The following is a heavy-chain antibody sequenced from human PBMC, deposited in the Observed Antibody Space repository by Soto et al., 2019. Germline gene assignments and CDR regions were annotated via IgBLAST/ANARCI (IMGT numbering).Heavy chain of an antibody. CDR1: AFTFTSYA. J-gene: IGHJ4*02. CDR2: INAANGDT. V-gene: IGHV1-3*01. D-gene: IGHD3-22*01. Sequence: QVQLVQSGAEVKKPGASVTVSCKTSAFTFTSYAIHWVRQAPGQRLEWLGWINAANGDTHYSQNFQGRVTITRDTSARTAYRDLSSLTSADTAVYYCARDPRVGYYDYWGQGPLVTVSS. CDR3: ARDPRVGYYDY.